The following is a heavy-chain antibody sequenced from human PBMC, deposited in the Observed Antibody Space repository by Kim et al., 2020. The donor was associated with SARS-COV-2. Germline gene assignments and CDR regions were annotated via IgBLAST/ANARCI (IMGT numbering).Heavy chain of an antibody. CDR1: GGSISSYY. CDR2: IYYSGST. J-gene: IGHJ6*02. CDR3: ARSEKDDFWSGYYNYYYYGMDV. D-gene: IGHD3-3*01. V-gene: IGHV4-59*01. Sequence: PSETLSLTCTVSGGSISSYYWSWIRQPPGKGLEWIGYIYYSGSTNYNPSLKSRVTISVDTSKNQFSLKLSSVTAADTAVYYCARSEKDDFWSGYYNYYYYGMDVWGQGTTVTVSS.